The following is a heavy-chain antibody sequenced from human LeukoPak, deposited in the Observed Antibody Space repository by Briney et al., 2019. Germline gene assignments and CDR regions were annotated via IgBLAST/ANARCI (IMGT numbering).Heavy chain of an antibody. CDR3: ARTIPQQAMYYFDY. D-gene: IGHD6-13*01. CDR1: GYSFTSYW. J-gene: IGHJ4*02. V-gene: IGHV5-51*01. CDR2: IYPGDSDT. Sequence: GESLKISCKGSGYSFTSYWIGWVRQMPGKGLEWMGIIYPGDSDTRYSPSFQGQATISADKSISTAYLQWSSLKASDTAMYYCARTIPQQAMYYFDYWAQGTLVTVSS.